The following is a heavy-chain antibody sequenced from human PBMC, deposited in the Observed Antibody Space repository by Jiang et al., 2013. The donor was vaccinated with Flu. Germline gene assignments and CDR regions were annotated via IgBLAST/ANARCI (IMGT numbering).Heavy chain of an antibody. J-gene: IGHJ4*02. Sequence: LKSRVTISVDTSKNQFSLRLSSVTAADTAVYYCARVSLFGSHYYFDYWGQGTLVTVSS. V-gene: IGHV4-59*01. CDR3: ARVSLFGSHYYFDY. D-gene: IGHD1-26*01.